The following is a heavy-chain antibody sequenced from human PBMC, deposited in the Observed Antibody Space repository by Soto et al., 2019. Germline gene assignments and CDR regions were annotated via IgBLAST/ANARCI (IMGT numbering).Heavy chain of an antibody. CDR3: AHAYGGTSWPNDAFDV. CDR1: GFSLSTDGVG. V-gene: IGHV2-5*02. D-gene: IGHD2-2*01. J-gene: IGHJ3*01. Sequence: QITLKESGPTLVKPTQTLTLTCTFSGFSLSTDGVGVAWIRQPPGKALEWLALIYWDDDKRYSPSLKTRLPMRKDTSKNPVVHTMTNMNPVDTATYYCAHAYGGTSWPNDAFDVWGQGTVVTVSS. CDR2: IYWDDDK.